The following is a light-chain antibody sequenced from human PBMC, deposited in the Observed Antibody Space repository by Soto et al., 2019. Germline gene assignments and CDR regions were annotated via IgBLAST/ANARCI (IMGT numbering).Light chain of an antibody. CDR1: QSVLYRSNGRNY. CDR2: WAS. J-gene: IGKJ2*01. V-gene: IGKV4-1*01. Sequence: DIVMTQSPDSLAVSLGERATIHCRSSQSVLYRSNGRNYLAWYQQKPGHAPEVLFYWASTRESGVPDRFSGGGSGTDFTLTISSLQAEDVALYFCQQYLTTPFTFGQGTRLEIK. CDR3: QQYLTTPFT.